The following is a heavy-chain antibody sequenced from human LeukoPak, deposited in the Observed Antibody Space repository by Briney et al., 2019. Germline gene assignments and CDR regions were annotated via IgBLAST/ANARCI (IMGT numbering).Heavy chain of an antibody. J-gene: IGHJ4*02. CDR3: ARDYYGSYAIDY. V-gene: IGHV3-21*01. D-gene: IGHD1-26*01. CDR1: GFTFSSYV. CDR2: ISGSSNYI. Sequence: GGSLRLSCAASGFTFSSYVMSWVRQAPGKGLEWVSSISGSSNYIYYADSVKGRFTISRDSATNSLYLQMNSLRAEDTAVYYCARDYYGSYAIDYWGQGTLVTVSS.